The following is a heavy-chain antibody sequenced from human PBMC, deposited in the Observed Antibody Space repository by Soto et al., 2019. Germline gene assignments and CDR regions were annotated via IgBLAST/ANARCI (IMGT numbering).Heavy chain of an antibody. CDR1: GFTFSSYA. V-gene: IGHV3-30-3*01. CDR3: ARDIGYTAMVSYYYYGMDV. D-gene: IGHD5-18*01. J-gene: IGHJ6*02. Sequence: GGSLRLSCAASGFTFSSYAMHWVRQAPGKGLEWVAVISYDGSNKYYADSVKGRFTISRDNSKNTLYLQMNSLRAEDTAVYYCARDIGYTAMVSYYYYGMDVWGQGTTVTVSS. CDR2: ISYDGSNK.